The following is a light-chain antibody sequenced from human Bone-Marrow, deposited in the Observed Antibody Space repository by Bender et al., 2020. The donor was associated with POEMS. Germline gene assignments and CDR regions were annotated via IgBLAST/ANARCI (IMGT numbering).Light chain of an antibody. Sequence: QSVLTQPPSASGTPGQRVTISCSGGSSNIGAHAVNWYQHLPGTAPKLLIYSSHRRPSEVPDRFSGSRSGTPASLAMSGLQSEDEADYYCAVWDDSLNGWVFGGGTKLTVL. J-gene: IGLJ3*02. CDR1: SSNIGAHA. V-gene: IGLV1-44*01. CDR2: SSH. CDR3: AVWDDSLNGWV.